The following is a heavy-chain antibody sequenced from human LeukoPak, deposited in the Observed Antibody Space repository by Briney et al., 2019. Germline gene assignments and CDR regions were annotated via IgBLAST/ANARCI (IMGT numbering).Heavy chain of an antibody. Sequence: KPSETLSLTCAVYGVSFSGYYWSWIRQPPGKGLEWIGEINHSGSTNYNPSLKSRVTISVNTSKNQFSLKLSSVTAADTAVYYCAADSSSRDYWGQGTLVTVSS. J-gene: IGHJ4*02. D-gene: IGHD6-6*01. V-gene: IGHV4-34*01. CDR2: INHSGST. CDR1: GVSFSGYY. CDR3: AADSSSRDY.